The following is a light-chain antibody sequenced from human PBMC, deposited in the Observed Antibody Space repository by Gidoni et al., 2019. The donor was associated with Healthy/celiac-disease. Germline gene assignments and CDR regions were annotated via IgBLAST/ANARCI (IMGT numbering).Light chain of an antibody. Sequence: DIVMTQSPLSLPVTPGDPSSISCRSSQSLLHSNVYNYLDWYLQKPGQSPQLLIYLGSNRASGVPDRFSGSGSGTDFTLKISRVEAEDVGVYYCMQALQTPFTFGPGTKVDIK. V-gene: IGKV2-28*01. CDR1: QSLLHSNVYNY. CDR2: LGS. J-gene: IGKJ3*01. CDR3: MQALQTPFT.